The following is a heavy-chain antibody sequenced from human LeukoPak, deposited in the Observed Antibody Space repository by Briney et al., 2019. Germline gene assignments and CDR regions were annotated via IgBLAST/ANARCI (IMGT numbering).Heavy chain of an antibody. D-gene: IGHD1-26*01. CDR2: IKQDGSEK. CDR3: ARDTSSGSYLFDY. V-gene: IGHV3-7*01. Sequence: GGSLRLSCAASGFTVSSNYMSWVRQAPGKGLEWVANIKQDGSEKYYVDSVKGRFTISRDNAKNSLYLQMNSLRAEDTAVYYCARDTSSGSYLFDYWGQGTLVTVSS. CDR1: GFTVSSNY. J-gene: IGHJ4*02.